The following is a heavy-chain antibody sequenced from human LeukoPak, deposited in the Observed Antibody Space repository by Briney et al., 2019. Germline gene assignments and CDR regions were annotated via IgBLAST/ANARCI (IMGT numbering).Heavy chain of an antibody. J-gene: IGHJ4*02. CDR2: INPNSGGT. D-gene: IGHD5-24*01. Sequence: ASVKVSCKASGYTFTGYYMHWVRQAPGQGLEWMGWINPNSGGTNYAQKFQGRVTMTRDTSISTAYMELSRLRSDDTAVYYCARDASRDGYNWVYFDYWGQGTLVTVSS. V-gene: IGHV1-2*02. CDR3: ARDASRDGYNWVYFDY. CDR1: GYTFTGYY.